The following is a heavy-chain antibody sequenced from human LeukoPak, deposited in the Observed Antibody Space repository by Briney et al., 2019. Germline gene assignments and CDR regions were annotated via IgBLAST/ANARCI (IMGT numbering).Heavy chain of an antibody. CDR1: GFTFSSYW. D-gene: IGHD5-12*01. CDR3: ARSSREDMSGYET. J-gene: IGHJ5*02. Sequence: GGSLRLSCAASGFTFSSYWMHWVRQAPGKGLVWVSRINSDGSSTSYADSVKGRFTISRDNAKNTLYLQMNSLRAQDTAVYYCARSSREDMSGYETWGQGTLVTVSS. V-gene: IGHV3-74*01. CDR2: INSDGSST.